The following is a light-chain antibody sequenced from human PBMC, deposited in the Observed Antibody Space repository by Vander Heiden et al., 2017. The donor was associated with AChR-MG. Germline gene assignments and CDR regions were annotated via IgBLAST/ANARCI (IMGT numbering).Light chain of an antibody. V-gene: IGLV2-14*01. Sequence: SALTQPASVSGSPAPSTPISGTGTSSDVGGYNYVSWYQQHPGKAPKLMFYEGSNRPSGVSNRFSGSKSGNTASLTISGLQAEDEADYDCSSDTSSSTLVFGGGTKLTVL. CDR1: SSDVGGYNY. CDR3: SSDTSSSTLV. CDR2: EGS. J-gene: IGLJ2*01.